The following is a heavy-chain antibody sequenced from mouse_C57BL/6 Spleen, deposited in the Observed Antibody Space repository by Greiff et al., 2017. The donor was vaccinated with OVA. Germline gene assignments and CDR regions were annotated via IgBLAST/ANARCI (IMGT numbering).Heavy chain of an antibody. D-gene: IGHD1-1*01. Sequence: EVQRVESGGDLVKPGGSLKLSCAASGFTFSSYGMSWVRQTPDKRLEWVATISSGGSYTYYPDSVKGRFTISRDNAKNTLYLQMSSLKSEDTAMYYCARHENGSSYNAMDYWGQGTSVTVSS. CDR1: GFTFSSYG. J-gene: IGHJ4*01. CDR3: ARHENGSSYNAMDY. CDR2: ISSGGSYT. V-gene: IGHV5-6*01.